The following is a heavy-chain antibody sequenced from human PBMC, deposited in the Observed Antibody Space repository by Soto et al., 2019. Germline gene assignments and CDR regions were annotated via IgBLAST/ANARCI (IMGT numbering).Heavy chain of an antibody. CDR1: GYSFTTHA. J-gene: IGHJ6*02. Sequence: ASVKVSCKASGYSFTTHAMHWVRQAPGQSLEWMGWINGGTGQTKHSQRFQGRVNITRDTSASTAYMELSSLRSEDTAVYYCARGKGMEENYFYYGLDIWGQGTTVTVSS. V-gene: IGHV1-3*01. CDR3: ARGKGMEENYFYYGLDI. D-gene: IGHD1-1*01. CDR2: INGGTGQT.